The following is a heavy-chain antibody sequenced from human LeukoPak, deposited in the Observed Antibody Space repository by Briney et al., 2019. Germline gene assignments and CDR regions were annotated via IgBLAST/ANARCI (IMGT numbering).Heavy chain of an antibody. CDR1: EFTFTTYT. Sequence: PGGSLRLPCVASEFTFTTYTMNWVRQAPGKGLEWVSYIGNGGHIIYYADSVKGRFTISRDDAQNSLYLQLNRLRPEDTAVYYCARDLFQQALDYWGQGTLVTVSS. CDR3: ARDLFQQALDY. V-gene: IGHV3-48*01. J-gene: IGHJ4*02. CDR2: IGNGGHII.